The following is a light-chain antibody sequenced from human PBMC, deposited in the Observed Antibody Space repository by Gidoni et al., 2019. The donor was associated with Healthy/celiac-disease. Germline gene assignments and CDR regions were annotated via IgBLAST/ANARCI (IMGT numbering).Light chain of an antibody. V-gene: IGLV2-14*01. CDR1: SSDVGGYNY. Sequence: TISCTGTSSDVGGYNYVSWYQQHPGKAPKLMIYEVSNRPSGVSNRFSGSKSGNTASLTISGLQAEDEADYYCSSYTSSSRVVFGGGTKLTVL. CDR3: SSYTSSSRVV. CDR2: EVS. J-gene: IGLJ2*01.